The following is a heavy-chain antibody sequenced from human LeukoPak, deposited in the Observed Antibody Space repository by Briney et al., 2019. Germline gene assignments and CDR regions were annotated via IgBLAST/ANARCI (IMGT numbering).Heavy chain of an antibody. Sequence: PGGSLRLSCAASGFTLSGYWIHWVRQAPGKGLVWVARINPDGSITSYADSVKGRFTISRDNSKNTPYLQMSSLRAEDTAVYYCAKVGDYYGSGKYSNFDYWGQGTLVTVSS. CDR3: AKVGDYYGSGKYSNFDY. CDR1: GFTLSGYW. CDR2: INPDGSIT. D-gene: IGHD3-10*01. J-gene: IGHJ4*02. V-gene: IGHV3-74*01.